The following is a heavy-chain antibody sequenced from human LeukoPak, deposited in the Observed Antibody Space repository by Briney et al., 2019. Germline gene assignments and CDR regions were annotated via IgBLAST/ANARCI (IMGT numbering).Heavy chain of an antibody. J-gene: IGHJ6*02. V-gene: IGHV3-23*01. D-gene: IGHD2-15*01. Sequence: GGSLRLSCAASGFTFSSYSMNWVRQAPGKGLEWVSTISASGGSTYYADSVKGRFTISRDNSKNTLYLQMNSLRVEDTAIYYCARGGFKYNYYDAMDVWGQGTTVTVSS. CDR1: GFTFSSYS. CDR2: ISASGGST. CDR3: ARGGFKYNYYDAMDV.